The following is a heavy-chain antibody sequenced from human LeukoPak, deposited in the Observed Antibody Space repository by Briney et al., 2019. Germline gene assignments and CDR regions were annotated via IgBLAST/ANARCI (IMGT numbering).Heavy chain of an antibody. CDR1: GFNLSSYA. CDR2: VSYDGRNK. J-gene: IGHJ4*02. D-gene: IGHD3-22*01. V-gene: IGHV3-30*04. CDR3: ARDRSHYDDSSGFLDH. Sequence: GGSLRLSCAVSGFNLSSYAIYCVRQAPGKRLEWVATVSYDGRNKRYADSVNGRITISRDNSKSTLDLEMNSLRPEDTAVYFCARDRSHYDDSSGFLDHCGQGTRVTVSS.